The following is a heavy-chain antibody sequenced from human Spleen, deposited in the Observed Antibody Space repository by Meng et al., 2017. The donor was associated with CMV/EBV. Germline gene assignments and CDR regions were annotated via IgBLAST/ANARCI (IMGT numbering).Heavy chain of an antibody. CDR3: ARGTRGTWDY. CDR1: GFTFANYT. D-gene: IGHD1-26*01. V-gene: IGHV3-21*01. J-gene: IGHJ4*02. CDR2: VSRTSHYI. Sequence: LSLTCAASGFTFANYTMNWVRQAPGKGLEWVSSVSRTSHYIYYADSLKGRFTISRDNAKNSLYLQMNSLRADDTAVYYCARGTRGTWDYWGQGTLVTVSS.